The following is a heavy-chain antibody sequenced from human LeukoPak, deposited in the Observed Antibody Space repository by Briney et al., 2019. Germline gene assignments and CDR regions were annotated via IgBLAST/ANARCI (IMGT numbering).Heavy chain of an antibody. CDR1: GGSISTSSYY. D-gene: IGHD1-26*01. J-gene: IGHJ4*02. CDR3: ARERTHHYSESYIGLGRGPDFDY. V-gene: IGHV4-61*02. CDR2: IYTSGSA. Sequence: SETLSLTCTVCGGSISTSSYYWSWIRQPAGKGLEWIGRIYTSGSANYNPSLKSRLTISIDTSKNQFSLKLNSVTAADTAIYYCARERTHHYSESYIGLGRGPDFDYWGQGTLVTVSS.